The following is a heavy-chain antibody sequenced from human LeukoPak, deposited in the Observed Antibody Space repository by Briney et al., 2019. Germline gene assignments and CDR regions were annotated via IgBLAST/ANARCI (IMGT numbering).Heavy chain of an antibody. Sequence: GGSLRLSCAASGCTFSSYSMNWVRQAPGKGLEWVSSISSSSSYIYYADSVKGRFTISRDNAKNSLYLQMNSLRAEDTAVYYCARVSTAVAGGFDYWGQGTLVTVSS. D-gene: IGHD6-19*01. V-gene: IGHV3-21*01. J-gene: IGHJ4*02. CDR2: ISSSSSYI. CDR3: ARVSTAVAGGFDY. CDR1: GCTFSSYS.